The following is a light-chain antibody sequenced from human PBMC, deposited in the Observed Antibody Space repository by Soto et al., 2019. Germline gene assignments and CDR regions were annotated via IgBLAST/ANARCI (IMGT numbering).Light chain of an antibody. V-gene: IGKV3-15*01. CDR1: QSVSSN. Sequence: EIVMTQSPATLSVSPGERATLSCRASQSVSSNLAWYQQKPGQAPRLRIYGASTRATGIPARFSGSGSGTEFTLTISSLQSEDCAVYNCQQYDNWPLTFGGGTKV. CDR2: GAS. CDR3: QQYDNWPLT. J-gene: IGKJ4*01.